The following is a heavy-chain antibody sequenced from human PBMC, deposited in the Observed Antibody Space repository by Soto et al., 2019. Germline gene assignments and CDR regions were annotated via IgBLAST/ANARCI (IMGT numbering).Heavy chain of an antibody. Sequence: VGSLRVSCAASGFTFSTYAMSWVRQVPGKGLDWVSTITASGGVTYYTDSVRGRFTISRDNSENTMYLQLNSLRAEDTALYFCARGKCGYCYLFDYWGQGTLVTVSS. CDR2: ITASGGVT. CDR1: GFTFSTYA. J-gene: IGHJ4*02. V-gene: IGHV3-23*01. CDR3: ARGKCGYCYLFDY. D-gene: IGHD5-18*01.